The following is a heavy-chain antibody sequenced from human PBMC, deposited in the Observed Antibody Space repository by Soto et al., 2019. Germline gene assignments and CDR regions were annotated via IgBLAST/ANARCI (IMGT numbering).Heavy chain of an antibody. J-gene: IGHJ6*03. Sequence: EVQLVESGGGLVKPGGSLRLSCAASGFTFSSYSMNWVRQAPGNGLEWVSSISSSSSYIYYADSVKGRFTISRDNAKNSLYRQMNSLRAEDTAVYYCARDYDFWSGNPGYMDVWGKGTTVTVSS. CDR1: GFTFSSYS. CDR2: ISSSSSYI. V-gene: IGHV3-21*01. CDR3: ARDYDFWSGNPGYMDV. D-gene: IGHD3-3*01.